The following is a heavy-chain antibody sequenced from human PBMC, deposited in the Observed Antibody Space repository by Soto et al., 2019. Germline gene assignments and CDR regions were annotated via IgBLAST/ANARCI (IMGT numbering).Heavy chain of an antibody. CDR2: ISVSGGHT. CDR3: AKDRSSSWRAFDF. Sequence: PGGSLRLSCAASGFKFSNYAMTWVRQAPGKGLEWVSFISVSGGHTYYADSVKGRFTISRDNSNNTLSLQMNSLRADDTAVYYCAKDRSSSWRAFDFWGQGTLVTVSS. D-gene: IGHD6-13*01. CDR1: GFKFSNYA. J-gene: IGHJ4*02. V-gene: IGHV3-23*01.